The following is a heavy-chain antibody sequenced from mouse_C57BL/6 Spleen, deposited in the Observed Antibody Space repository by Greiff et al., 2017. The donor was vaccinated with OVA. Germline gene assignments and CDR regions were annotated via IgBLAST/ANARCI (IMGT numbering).Heavy chain of an antibody. D-gene: IGHD1-1*01. J-gene: IGHJ4*01. CDR2: IHPNSGST. CDR1: GYTFTSYW. Sequence: VQLQQSGAELVKPGASVKLSCKASGYTFTSYWMHWVKQRPGQGLEWIGMIHPNSGSTNYNEKFKSKATLTVDKSSSTAYMQLSSLTSEDSAVYYCARSPITTVGNYAMDYWGQGTSVTVSS. V-gene: IGHV1-64*01. CDR3: ARSPITTVGNYAMDY.